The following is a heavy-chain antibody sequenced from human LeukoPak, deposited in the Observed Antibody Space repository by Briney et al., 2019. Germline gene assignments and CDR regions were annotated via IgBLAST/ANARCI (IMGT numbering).Heavy chain of an antibody. CDR2: TYYRSKWYN. V-gene: IGHV6-1*01. J-gene: IGHJ4*02. CDR3: ARGGYSGYEYTNFDY. Sequence: SQTLSLTCAISGDSFSSNSAACNWIRQSPSRGLESLGRTYYRSKWYNDYAVSVKSRITINPDTSKNQFSLQLNSVTPEDTAVYYCARGGYSGYEYTNFDYWGQGTLVTVSS. D-gene: IGHD5-12*01. CDR1: GDSFSSNSAA.